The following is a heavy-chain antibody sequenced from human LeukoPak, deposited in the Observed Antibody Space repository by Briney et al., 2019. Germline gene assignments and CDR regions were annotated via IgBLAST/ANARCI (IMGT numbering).Heavy chain of an antibody. D-gene: IGHD6-19*01. CDR3: ARGLAVAGTRRFDP. V-gene: IGHV4-39*01. Sequence: SETLSLTCTASGGSISSSNYYWGWIRQPPGKGLEWIGNIYYSGSTYSSPSLKSRVTISVDTSKKQFSLKLTSVTAADTAMYYCARGLAVAGTRRFDPWGQGTLVTVSS. CDR2: IYYSGST. CDR1: GGSISSSNYY. J-gene: IGHJ5*02.